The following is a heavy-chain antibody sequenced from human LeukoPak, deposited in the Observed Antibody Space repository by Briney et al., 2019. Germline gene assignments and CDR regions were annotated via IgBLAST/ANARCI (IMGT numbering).Heavy chain of an antibody. V-gene: IGHV3-30-3*01. J-gene: IGHJ4*02. CDR3: ASRQDY. CDR2: ISYDGSNK. Sequence: GGSLRLSCAASGFTFSSYAMHWVRQAPGKGLEWVAVISYDGSNKYYADSVKGRFTISRDNSKNTLYLQMNSLRAEDTAVYYCASRQDYWGQGTLVTVSS. CDR1: GFTFSSYA.